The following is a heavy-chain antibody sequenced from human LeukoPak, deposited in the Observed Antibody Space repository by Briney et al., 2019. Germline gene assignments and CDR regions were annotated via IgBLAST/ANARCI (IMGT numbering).Heavy chain of an antibody. CDR1: GYTLTSYG. J-gene: IGHJ6*02. V-gene: IGHV1-18*01. CDR3: AREYYYDSSGYYPWGYYYGMDV. CDR2: ISAYNGNT. Sequence: ASVKVSCKASGYTLTSYGISWVRQAPGQGLEWMGWISAYNGNTNYAQKLQGRVTMTTDTSTSTAYMELRSLRSDDTAVYYCAREYYYDSSGYYPWGYYYGMDVWGQGTTVTVSS. D-gene: IGHD3-22*01.